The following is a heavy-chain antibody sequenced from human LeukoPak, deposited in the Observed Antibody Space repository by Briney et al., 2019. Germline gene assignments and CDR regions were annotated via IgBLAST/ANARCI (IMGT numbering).Heavy chain of an antibody. Sequence: GGSLRLSCAASGIIFSNYAMHWVRQGPGKGLECISTISSDGGSTYYANPVKGRFTISRDNSKNTLYLQMGSLGAEDMAVYYCARGRQGAKTRYFDLWGRGTRVTVSS. D-gene: IGHD1-26*01. J-gene: IGHJ2*01. CDR3: ARGRQGAKTRYFDL. CDR1: GIIFSNYA. CDR2: ISSDGGST. V-gene: IGHV3-64*01.